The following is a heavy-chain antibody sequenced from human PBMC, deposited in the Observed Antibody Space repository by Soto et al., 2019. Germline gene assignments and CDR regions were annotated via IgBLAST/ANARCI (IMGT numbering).Heavy chain of an antibody. CDR2: ISWDGGSV. CDR3: AKEGNGGSSLDS. V-gene: IGHV3-43*01. J-gene: IGHJ5*01. D-gene: IGHD1-26*01. CDR1: GFTFDDYM. Sequence: PGGSLRLSCEASGFTFDDYMMHWVRQVPGKGLEWISLISWDGGSVAYADSIKGRFTVSRDNSKTSLYLDMNSLTTEDTAYYYCAKEGNGGSSLDSWGQGTLVTVSS.